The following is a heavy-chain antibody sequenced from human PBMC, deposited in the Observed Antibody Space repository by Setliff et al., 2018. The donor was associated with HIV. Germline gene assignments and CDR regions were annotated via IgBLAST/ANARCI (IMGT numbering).Heavy chain of an antibody. Sequence: PSETLSLTCAVSGGSISSSNWWSWIRQPPGKGLEWIGSIYYSGNTYYNPSLKSRVTTSVDTSKNQFSLKLSSVTAADTAVYYCASQWERYYMDVWGKGTTVTVSS. CDR3: ASQWERYYMDV. CDR1: GGSISSSNW. V-gene: IGHV4-4*02. J-gene: IGHJ6*03. CDR2: IYYSGNT. D-gene: IGHD1-26*01.